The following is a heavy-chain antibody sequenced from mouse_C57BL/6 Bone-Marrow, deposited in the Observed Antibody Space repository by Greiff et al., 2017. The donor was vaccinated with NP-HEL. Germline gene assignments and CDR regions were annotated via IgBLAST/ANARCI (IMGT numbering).Heavy chain of an antibody. Sequence: QVQLQQPGAELVKPGASVKLSCKASGYTFTTYWMQWVKQRPGQGLEWIGEIDPSDSYTNYNQTFKGQATLTVDTSASTAYMQLSSLTSEDSAVYYCARKAYYGRSYEFAYWGQGTLVTVSA. D-gene: IGHD1-1*01. CDR2: IDPSDSYT. V-gene: IGHV1-50*01. CDR1: GYTFTTYW. CDR3: ARKAYYGRSYEFAY. J-gene: IGHJ3*01.